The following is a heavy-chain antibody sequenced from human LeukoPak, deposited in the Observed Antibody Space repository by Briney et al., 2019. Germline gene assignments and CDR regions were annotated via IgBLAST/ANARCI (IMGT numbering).Heavy chain of an antibody. V-gene: IGHV3-48*04. CDR1: GFTLSTYW. CDR2: ISSSGSTI. D-gene: IGHD3-10*02. CDR3: AELGITMIGGV. J-gene: IGHJ6*04. Sequence: QPGGSLRLSCAASGFTLSTYWMNWVRQAPGKGLEWVSYISSSGSTIYYADSVKGRFTISRDNAKNSLYLQMNSLRAEDTAVYYCAELGITMIGGVWGKGTTVTISS.